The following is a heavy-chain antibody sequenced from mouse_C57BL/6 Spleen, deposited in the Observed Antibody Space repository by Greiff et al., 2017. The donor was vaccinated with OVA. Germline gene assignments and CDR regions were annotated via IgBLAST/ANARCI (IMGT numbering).Heavy chain of an antibody. J-gene: IGHJ4*01. V-gene: IGHV1-82*01. CDR2: IYPGDGDT. CDR3: ARSSPLGAMDY. Sequence: QVQLQQSGPELVKPGASVKISCKASGYAFSSSWMNWVKQRPGKGLEWIGRIYPGDGDTNYNGKFKGKATLTADKSSSTAYMQLSRLTSEDSAVYFCARSSPLGAMDYWGQGTSVTVSS. CDR1: GYAFSSSW. D-gene: IGHD3-1*01.